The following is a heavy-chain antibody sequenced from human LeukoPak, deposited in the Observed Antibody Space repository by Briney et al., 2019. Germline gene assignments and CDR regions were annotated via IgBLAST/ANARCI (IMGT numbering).Heavy chain of an antibody. CDR3: ARGASYDSDDAFDI. J-gene: IGHJ3*02. D-gene: IGHD3-3*01. V-gene: IGHV4-61*02. CDR2: IYTSGST. Sequence: PSETLSLTCTVPGGSINSGNYYWSWIRQPAGKGLEWIGRIYTSGSTNSHPSLRTRVTISVDTSRNQFSLKLSSVTAADTAVYYCARGASYDSDDAFDIWGQGTMVTVSS. CDR1: GGSINSGNYY.